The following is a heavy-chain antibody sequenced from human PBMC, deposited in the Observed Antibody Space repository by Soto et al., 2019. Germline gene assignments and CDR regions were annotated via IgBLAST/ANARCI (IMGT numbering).Heavy chain of an antibody. CDR3: TRQSYDYVWGSGVGELEFDY. CDR1: GFTFSGSA. Sequence: EVQLVESGGGLVQPGGSLKLSCAASGFTFSGSAMHWVRQASGKGLEWVGRIRSKANSYATAYAASVKGRFTISRDDSKNTAYLQMNSLKTEDTAVYYCTRQSYDYVWGSGVGELEFDYWGQGTLVTVSS. V-gene: IGHV3-73*02. D-gene: IGHD3-16*01. J-gene: IGHJ4*02. CDR2: IRSKANSYAT.